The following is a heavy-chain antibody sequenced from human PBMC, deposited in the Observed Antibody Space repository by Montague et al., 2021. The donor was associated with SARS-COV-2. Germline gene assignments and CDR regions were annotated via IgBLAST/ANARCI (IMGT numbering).Heavy chain of an antibody. CDR2: IHIGGTS. Sequence: SETLSLTCTVSGDSISSGGYFWGWIRQPPGKGLEWIASIHIGGTSYLNPSLKSRVTISIDSSKNQFSLNVTSVTAADTAVYFCARSRDWYLGNWGQGTLAHVSS. J-gene: IGHJ4*02. CDR3: ARSRDWYLGN. CDR1: GDSISSGGYF. V-gene: IGHV4-39*07. D-gene: IGHD3-9*01.